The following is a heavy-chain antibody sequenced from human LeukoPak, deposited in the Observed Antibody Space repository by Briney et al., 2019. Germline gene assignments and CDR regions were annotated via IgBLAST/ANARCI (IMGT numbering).Heavy chain of an antibody. J-gene: IGHJ4*02. Sequence: ASVKVSCKASGYTFTGYYMHWVRQVPGQGLEWMGRINPNSGGTNYAQKFQGRVTMARDTSISTAYMELSRLRSDDTAVYYCARGGSSGYYYDDYFDYWGQGTLVTVSS. CDR3: ARGGSSGYYYDDYFDY. D-gene: IGHD3-22*01. CDR1: GYTFTGYY. CDR2: INPNSGGT. V-gene: IGHV1-2*06.